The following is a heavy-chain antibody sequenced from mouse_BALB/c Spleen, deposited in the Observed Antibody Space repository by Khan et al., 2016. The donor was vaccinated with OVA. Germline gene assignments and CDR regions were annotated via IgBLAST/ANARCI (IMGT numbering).Heavy chain of an antibody. D-gene: IGHD2-14*01. CDR3: ARKWVRRDVLDY. J-gene: IGHJ2*01. V-gene: IGHV9-2-1*01. CDR2: INTETGEP. CDR1: GYTFTDYS. Sequence: QIQLVQSGPELKKPGETVKISCKASGYTFTDYSMHWVKQAPGKGLKWMGWINTETGEPTYADDFKGRFAFSLETSASTAYLQINNLKDEDTATYFCARKWVRRDVLDYWGQGTTLTVSS.